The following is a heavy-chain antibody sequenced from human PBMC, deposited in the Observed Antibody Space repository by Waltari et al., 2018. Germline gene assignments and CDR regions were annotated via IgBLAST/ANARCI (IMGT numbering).Heavy chain of an antibody. Sequence: QVQLQESGPGLVKPSETLSLTCTVSGYSISSGYYWGWIRQPPGKGLEWIGSIYHSGSTYYTPSLKGRVTISVDTSKNQFSLKLSSVTAADTAVYYCARDRLGSGYRAAFDIWGQGTMVTVSS. D-gene: IGHD3-22*01. CDR1: GYSISSGYY. V-gene: IGHV4-38-2*02. CDR3: ARDRLGSGYRAAFDI. CDR2: IYHSGST. J-gene: IGHJ3*02.